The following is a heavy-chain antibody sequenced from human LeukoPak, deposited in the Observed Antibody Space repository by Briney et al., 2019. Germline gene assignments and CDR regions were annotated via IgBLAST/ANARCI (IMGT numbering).Heavy chain of an antibody. CDR1: GFTFSSYS. J-gene: IGHJ3*02. V-gene: IGHV3-21*01. CDR3: ARRGQRRITMVRGVISAFDI. D-gene: IGHD3-10*01. CDR2: ISSSSSYI. Sequence: PGGSLRLSCAASGFTFSSYSMNWVRQAPGKGLEWVSSISSSSSYIYYADSVKGRFTISRDNAKNSLYLQMNSLRAEDTAVYYCARRGQRRITMVRGVISAFDIWGQGTMVTVSS.